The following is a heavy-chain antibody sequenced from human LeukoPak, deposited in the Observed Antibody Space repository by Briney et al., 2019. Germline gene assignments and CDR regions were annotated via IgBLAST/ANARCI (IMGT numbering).Heavy chain of an antibody. J-gene: IGHJ5*02. D-gene: IGHD2-2*02. Sequence: SQTLSLTCTVSGGSISSGSYYWSWIRQPAGKGLEWIGRIYTSGSTNYNPSLKSRVTISVDTSKNQFSLKLSSVTAADTAVYYCARDRPPCSSTSCYSWFDPWGQGTLVTVSS. CDR2: IYTSGST. CDR3: ARDRPPCSSTSCYSWFDP. CDR1: GGSISSGSYY. V-gene: IGHV4-61*02.